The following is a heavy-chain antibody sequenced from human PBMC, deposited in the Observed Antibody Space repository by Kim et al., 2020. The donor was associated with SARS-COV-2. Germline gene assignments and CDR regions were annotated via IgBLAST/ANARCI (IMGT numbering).Heavy chain of an antibody. J-gene: IGHJ6*01. V-gene: IGHV3-33*01. CDR1: GFTFSSYG. Sequence: GGSLRLSCAASGFTFSSYGMHWVRQAPGKGLEWVADIWYDGSNKYYADSVKGRFTISRDKSKTTLNLQMNSLRAEATAVYYCPRDTVVGGYYYYYYGMN. CDR2: IWYDGSNK. CDR3: PRDTVVGGYYYYYYGMN. D-gene: IGHD2-2*01.